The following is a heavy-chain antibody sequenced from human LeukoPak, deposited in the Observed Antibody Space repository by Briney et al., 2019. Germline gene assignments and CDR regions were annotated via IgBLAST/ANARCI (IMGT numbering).Heavy chain of an antibody. V-gene: IGHV4-59*01. Sequence: SETLSLTCTVSGGSISSYYWSWIRQPPGKGLEWIGYIYYSGSTNYNPSLKSRVTISVDTSKNQFSLKLSSVTAADTAVYYCARVFPTVTTTTYFDYWGQGTLVTVSS. CDR3: ARVFPTVTTTTYFDY. D-gene: IGHD4-17*01. CDR2: IYYSGST. J-gene: IGHJ4*02. CDR1: GGSISSYY.